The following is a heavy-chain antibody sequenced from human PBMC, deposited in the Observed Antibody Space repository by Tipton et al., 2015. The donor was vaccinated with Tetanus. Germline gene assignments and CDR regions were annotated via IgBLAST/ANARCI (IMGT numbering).Heavy chain of an antibody. CDR3: ARESITIFGVVSIDY. V-gene: IGHV4-59*01. Sequence: TLSLTCTISGGSISRYYWAWIRQTPGKGLEWIGYIDYNGSTKYNPSLRSRVTISVDTPKKQLSLKLTSVTAADTAVYYCARESITIFGVVSIDYWGQGTLVTVSS. J-gene: IGHJ4*02. CDR1: GGSISRYY. CDR2: IDYNGST. D-gene: IGHD3-3*01.